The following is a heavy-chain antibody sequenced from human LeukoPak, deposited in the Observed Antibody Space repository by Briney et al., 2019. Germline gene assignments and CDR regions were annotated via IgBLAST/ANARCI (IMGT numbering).Heavy chain of an antibody. CDR1: GGSISSYH. J-gene: IGHJ4*02. Sequence: SETLSLTCTVSGGSISSYHWSWIRQPPGKGLQWIGFIYSSGSTNFNPSLKSRVTISVDTSKKQFSLNLNSVTAADTGVYYCASQLGGTTFHWGQGTLVTVSS. CDR3: ASQLGGTTFH. V-gene: IGHV4-59*01. D-gene: IGHD1-1*01. CDR2: IYSSGST.